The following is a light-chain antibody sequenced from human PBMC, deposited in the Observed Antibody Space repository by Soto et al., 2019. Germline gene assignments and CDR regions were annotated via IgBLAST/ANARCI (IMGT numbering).Light chain of an antibody. Sequence: DIQMTQSPSTLSASVGDRVTITCRASQSISSWLAWYQQKPGKAPKLLIYDASSLERGVSSRFSSSGSGTDFALTICSLQPDDIATYYCEQYNSYPLTFGGGTKVDVK. CDR2: DAS. V-gene: IGKV1-5*01. J-gene: IGKJ4*01. CDR3: EQYNSYPLT. CDR1: QSISSW.